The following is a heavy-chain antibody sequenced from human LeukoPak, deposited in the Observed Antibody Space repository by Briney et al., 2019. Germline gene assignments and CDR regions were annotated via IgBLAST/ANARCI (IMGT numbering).Heavy chain of an antibody. CDR3: ARQYCSGGSCYSSY. CDR2: ISSSSSYI. CDR1: GFTFSSYS. V-gene: IGHV3-21*01. D-gene: IGHD2-15*01. Sequence: GGSLRLSCAASGFTFSSYSMSWVRQAPGKGLEWVSSISSSSSYIYYADSVKGRFTISRDNAKNSLYLQMNSLRAEDTAVYYCARQYCSGGSCYSSYWGQGTLVTVSS. J-gene: IGHJ4*02.